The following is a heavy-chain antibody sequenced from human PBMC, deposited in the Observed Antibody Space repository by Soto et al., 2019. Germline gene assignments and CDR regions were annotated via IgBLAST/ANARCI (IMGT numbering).Heavy chain of an antibody. D-gene: IGHD2-2*01. J-gene: IGHJ4*02. CDR1: GFTFSSYW. Sequence: GGSLRLSCAGSGFTFSSYWMHWVRQAPGKGLVWVSRINSDGSSTSYADSVKGRFTISRDNAKNTLYLQMNSLGAEDTAVYYCARDFSTSCPFDYWGQGTLVTVSS. CDR3: ARDFSTSCPFDY. V-gene: IGHV3-74*01. CDR2: INSDGSST.